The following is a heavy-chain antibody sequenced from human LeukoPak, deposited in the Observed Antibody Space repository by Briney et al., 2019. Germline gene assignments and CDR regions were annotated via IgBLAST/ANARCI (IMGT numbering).Heavy chain of an antibody. CDR1: GGSISSGGYS. CDR3: ARAYSSSSVHGYYFDY. V-gene: IGHV4-30-2*01. Sequence: PSETLSLTCAVSGGSISSGGYSWSWIRQPPGKGLEWIGYIYHSGSTYYNPSLKSRVTISVDRSKNQFSLKLSSVTAADTAVYYCARAYSSSSVHGYYFDYWGQGTLVTVSP. D-gene: IGHD6-6*01. CDR2: IYHSGST. J-gene: IGHJ4*02.